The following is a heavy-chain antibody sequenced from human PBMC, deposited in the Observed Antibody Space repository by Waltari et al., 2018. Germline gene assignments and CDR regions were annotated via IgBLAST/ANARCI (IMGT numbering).Heavy chain of an antibody. D-gene: IGHD2-15*01. CDR3: ARDFYCSDGRCTDY. J-gene: IGHJ4*02. V-gene: IGHV3-21*01. Sequence: EVQLVESGGGLVTPGGSLRLSCVVPGLNFRSYSMNWVRQAPGKGLEWVSYISDGSDYSYYADSVKGRFTISRDNAKNSLYLQMNRLRTDDTAVYYCARDFYCSDGRCTDYWGQGTLVTVSS. CDR2: ISDGSDYS. CDR1: GLNFRSYS.